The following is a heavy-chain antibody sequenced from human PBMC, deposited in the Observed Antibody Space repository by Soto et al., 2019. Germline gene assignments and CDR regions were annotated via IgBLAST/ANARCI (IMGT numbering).Heavy chain of an antibody. CDR3: AKGPKNIVATRFDY. Sequence: EVQLLESGGGLVQPGGSLRLSCAASGFTFSSYAMSWVRQAPGKGLEWVSAISGSGGSTYYADSVKGRFTISRDNSKNTRDLQMNSLRAEDRAVYYCAKGPKNIVATRFDYWGQGTLVTVSS. CDR1: GFTFSSYA. CDR2: ISGSGGST. V-gene: IGHV3-23*01. J-gene: IGHJ4*02. D-gene: IGHD5-12*01.